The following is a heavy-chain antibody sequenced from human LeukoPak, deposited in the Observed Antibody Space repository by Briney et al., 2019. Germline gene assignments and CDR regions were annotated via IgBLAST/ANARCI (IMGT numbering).Heavy chain of an antibody. D-gene: IGHD2-15*01. Sequence: SETLSLTCTVSGASISSGGYYWSWIRQHPGKGLEWIGYIYHTGSTYYNPSLRSRIFTSVDTARNQFSLQLRSVTAADTAVYYCASHCSGGTCYRYFFDYWGQGTQVTVSS. J-gene: IGHJ4*02. CDR3: ASHCSGGTCYRYFFDY. V-gene: IGHV4-31*03. CDR2: IYHTGST. CDR1: GASISSGGYY.